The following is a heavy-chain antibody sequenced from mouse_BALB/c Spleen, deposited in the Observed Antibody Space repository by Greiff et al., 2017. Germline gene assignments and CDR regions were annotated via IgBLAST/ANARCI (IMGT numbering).Heavy chain of an antibody. CDR3: ARDYRYETAWFAY. D-gene: IGHD2-14*01. V-gene: IGHV1-18*01. Sequence: EVKLQESGPELVKPGASMKISCKASGYSFTGYTMNWVKQSHGKNLEWIGLINPYNGGTSYKQKFKGKATLTVDKSSSTAYMELLSLTSEDSAVYYCARDYRYETAWFAYWGQGTLVTVSA. J-gene: IGHJ3*01. CDR2: INPYNGGT. CDR1: GYSFTGYT.